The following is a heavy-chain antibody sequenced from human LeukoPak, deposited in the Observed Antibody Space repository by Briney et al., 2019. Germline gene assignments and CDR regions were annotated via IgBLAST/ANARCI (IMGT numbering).Heavy chain of an antibody. D-gene: IGHD2-21*02. V-gene: IGHV4-31*03. Sequence: TLSLTCTVPGDSVTSGGYFWTWIRQHPGKGLEWIGYISNSGTTSYNPSLKGRVSISVDTSNNQFSLRLSSVTAADTAVYYCARDVVVTSSPDAFDIWGQGTMVTVSS. CDR1: GDSVTSGGYF. CDR3: ARDVVVTSSPDAFDI. J-gene: IGHJ3*02. CDR2: ISNSGTT.